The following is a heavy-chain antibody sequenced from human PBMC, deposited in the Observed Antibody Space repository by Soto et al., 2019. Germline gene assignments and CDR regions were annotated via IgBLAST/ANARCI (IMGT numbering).Heavy chain of an antibody. V-gene: IGHV2-5*01. CDR3: AHGRQDTAPPCSYYSLDV. Sequence: QTTLKESGLTLVKPTQTPTLTCTFSGLSLRTRGVGVGWIRKPPRKALKWLAVIYWNDDKRYSPALKSRLTITKDTSNNQVVLTMTNMDPVDTATYYCAHGRQDTAPPCSYYSLDVWGQGTTVSVSS. CDR2: IYWNDDK. CDR1: GLSLRTRGVG. D-gene: IGHD5-18*01. J-gene: IGHJ6*02.